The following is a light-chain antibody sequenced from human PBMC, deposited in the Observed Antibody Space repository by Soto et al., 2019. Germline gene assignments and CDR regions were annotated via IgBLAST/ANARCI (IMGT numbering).Light chain of an antibody. CDR2: GAS. Sequence: LTQSPATLSLSPGDRAALSCQASQSVHNYLTWYQQKPGQAPRLLIYGASNRAAGIPARFSGSGSGTDFSLTINSLEPQDFAVYYCQQRYNWPPITFGQGTRLEIK. CDR1: QSVHNY. V-gene: IGKV3-11*01. CDR3: QQRYNWPPIT. J-gene: IGKJ5*01.